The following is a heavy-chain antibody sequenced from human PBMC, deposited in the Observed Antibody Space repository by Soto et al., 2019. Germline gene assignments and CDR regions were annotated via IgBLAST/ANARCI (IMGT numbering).Heavy chain of an antibody. CDR1: GGSIGSSDYY. V-gene: IGHV4-39*02. Sequence: SETLSLTCTVSGGSIGSSDYYWGWIRQPPGKGLEWIGNIYDSGSTSYNPSLKSRVTISVDTLYLQMNSPRAEDTAVYYCARDQGDSSGYYGAAGAFDIWGQGTMVTVSS. CDR3: ARDQGDSSGYYGAAGAFDI. D-gene: IGHD3-22*01. CDR2: IYDSGST. J-gene: IGHJ3*02.